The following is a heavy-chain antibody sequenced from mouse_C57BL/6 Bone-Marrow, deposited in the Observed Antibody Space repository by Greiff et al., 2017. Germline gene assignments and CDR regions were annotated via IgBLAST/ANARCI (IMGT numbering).Heavy chain of an antibody. Sequence: QVQLQQSGPELVKPGASVKLSCKASGYTFTSYDINWVKQRPGQGLEWIGWIYPRDGSTKYNEKFKGKATLTVDPSSSTAYMELHSLTSEDSAVFFCARDYGSSYWYFDVWGTGTTVTVSS. D-gene: IGHD1-1*01. CDR3: ARDYGSSYWYFDV. J-gene: IGHJ1*03. CDR2: IYPRDGST. CDR1: GYTFTSYD. V-gene: IGHV1-85*01.